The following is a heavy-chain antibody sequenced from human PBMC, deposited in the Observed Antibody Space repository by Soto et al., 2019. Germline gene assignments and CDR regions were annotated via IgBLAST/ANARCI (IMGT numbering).Heavy chain of an antibody. CDR2: IDWDDEK. D-gene: IGHD3-22*01. V-gene: IGHV2-70*01. CDR3: ARTLQDSSGYYFVRAYFFDY. CDR1: GFSLSTGGMC. J-gene: IGHJ4*02. Sequence: SGPTLVNPSQTLTLTCTLSGFSLSTGGMCVSWIRQPPGKALEWLALIDWDDEKYYSTSLKTRLTISQDTSKNQVVLTMTNMDPVDTATYYCARTLQDSSGYYFVRAYFFDYWGQGIPVT.